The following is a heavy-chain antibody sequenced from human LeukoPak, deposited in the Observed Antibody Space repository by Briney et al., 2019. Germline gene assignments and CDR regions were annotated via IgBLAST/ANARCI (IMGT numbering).Heavy chain of an antibody. D-gene: IGHD3-3*01. CDR1: GFTFRIYA. V-gene: IGHV3-23*01. J-gene: IGHJ6*02. Sequence: GGSLRLSCAASGFTFRIYAMSWVRQAPGKGLEWVSGISGSDASTFYADSVMGRFTISRDNSMNTLYLQMNNVRAEDAAIYFCARRGSEWNSYFYPMDVWGQGTTVTVSS. CDR3: ARRGSEWNSYFYPMDV. CDR2: ISGSDAST.